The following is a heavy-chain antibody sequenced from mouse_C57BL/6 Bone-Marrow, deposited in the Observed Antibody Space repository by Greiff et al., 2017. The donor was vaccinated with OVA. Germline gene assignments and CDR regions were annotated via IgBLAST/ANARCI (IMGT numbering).Heavy chain of an antibody. J-gene: IGHJ4*01. CDR1: GFTFSSYT. Sequence: EVKLVESGGGLVKPGGSLKLSCAASGFTFSSYTMSWVRQTPEKRLEWVATISGGGGNTYYPDSVKGRFTSSRDNAKNTLYLQMSSLRSEDTALYYCARGSAYAMDYWGQGTSVTVSS. CDR3: ARGSAYAMDY. CDR2: ISGGGGNT. D-gene: IGHD1-1*01. V-gene: IGHV5-9*01.